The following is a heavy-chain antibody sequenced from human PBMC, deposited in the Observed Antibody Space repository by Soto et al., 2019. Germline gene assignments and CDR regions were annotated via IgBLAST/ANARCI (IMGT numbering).Heavy chain of an antibody. D-gene: IGHD2-2*01. CDR3: ARHPTLASRRDTKHFAY. V-gene: IGHV5-10-1*01. CDR2: IDPSDSYT. CDR1: GYSFTNYW. J-gene: IGHJ4*02. Sequence: GESLKISCKGSGYSFTNYWINWVRQMPGKGLEWMGRIDPSDSYTNYSPSFQGHVTISTDKSISTAYLQWSSLKASDTAMYYCARHPTLASRRDTKHFAYWGKGTLVTVSS.